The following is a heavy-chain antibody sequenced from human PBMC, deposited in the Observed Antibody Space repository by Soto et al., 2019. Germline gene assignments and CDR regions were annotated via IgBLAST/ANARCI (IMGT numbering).Heavy chain of an antibody. CDR2: INHSGST. D-gene: IGHD3-3*01. CDR3: ARFDSSSDY. Sequence: PSETLSLTCAVYGGSSSGYYWSWIRQPPGKGLEWIGEINHSGSTNYNPSLKSRVTISVDTSKNQFSLKLSSVTAADTAVYYCARFDSSSDYWGQGTLVTVSS. CDR1: GGSSSGYY. V-gene: IGHV4-34*01. J-gene: IGHJ4*02.